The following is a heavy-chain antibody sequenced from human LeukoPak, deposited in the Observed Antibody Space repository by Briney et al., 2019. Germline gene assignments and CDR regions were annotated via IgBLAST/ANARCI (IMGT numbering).Heavy chain of an antibody. Sequence: GGPLRLSCAASGFPFSSYSMNWAPQAPGKGLEWVSSISSSSSYIYYADSVKGRFTISRDNAKNSLYLQMNSLRAEDTAVYYCARDRSIAASGRSWYFDLWGRGTLVTVSS. J-gene: IGHJ2*01. CDR1: GFPFSSYS. V-gene: IGHV3-21*04. CDR2: ISSSSSYI. D-gene: IGHD6-13*01. CDR3: ARDRSIAASGRSWYFDL.